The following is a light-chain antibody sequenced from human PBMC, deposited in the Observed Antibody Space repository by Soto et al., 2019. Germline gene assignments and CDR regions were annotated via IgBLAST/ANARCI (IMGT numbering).Light chain of an antibody. J-gene: IGKJ3*01. CDR1: QSITNS. CDR3: QQGHSMPFT. CDR2: AAS. V-gene: IGKV1-39*01. Sequence: DIQMTQSPSSLSGSVGDRVTITCRASQSITNSLNWYQHKPGKAPTLVVYAASSLQSGVPSRFSGSGSGTDFTLTISSLQPEDFATYFCQQGHSMPFTFGPGTKVDIK.